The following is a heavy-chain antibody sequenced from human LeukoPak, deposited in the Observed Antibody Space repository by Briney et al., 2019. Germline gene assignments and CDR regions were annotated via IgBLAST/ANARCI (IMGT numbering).Heavy chain of an antibody. CDR3: ARDSRYCSGGSCYPNWFDP. V-gene: IGHV1-18*04. D-gene: IGHD2-15*01. CDR1: VYTFTSYG. CDR2: ISAYNGNT. Sequence: ASVKVSCKASVYTFTSYGISWVRQAPGQGLEWMGWISAYNGNTNYAQKLQGRVTMTTDTSTSTAYMELRSLRSDDTAVYYCARDSRYCSGGSCYPNWFDPWGQGTLVTVSS. J-gene: IGHJ5*02.